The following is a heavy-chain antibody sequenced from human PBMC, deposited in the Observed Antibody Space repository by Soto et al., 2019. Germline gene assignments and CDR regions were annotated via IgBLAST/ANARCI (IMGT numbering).Heavy chain of an antibody. J-gene: IGHJ6*02. V-gene: IGHV3-11*01. CDR2: ISTTGRTI. CDR3: ARDDIAVAGISTYYYYGMDV. D-gene: IGHD6-19*01. CDR1: GFTFSDYY. Sequence: QVQLVESGGGLVKPGGSLRLSCVASGFTFSDYYMSWIRQAPGKGLECISYISTTGRTIYYADSVKGRFTISRDNAKNSLYLQMNSLRAEDTAVYYCARDDIAVAGISTYYYYGMDVWGQGTTVTVSS.